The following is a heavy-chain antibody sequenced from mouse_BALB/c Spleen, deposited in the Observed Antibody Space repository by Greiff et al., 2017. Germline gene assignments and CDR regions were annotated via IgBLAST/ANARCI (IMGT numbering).Heavy chain of an antibody. D-gene: IGHD2-4*01. CDR3: ARAIYYDYDGAMDY. CDR1: GFTFSSYA. J-gene: IGHJ4*01. V-gene: IGHV5-9-4*01. CDR2: ISSGGSYT. Sequence: EVQGVESGGGLVKPGGSLKLSCAASGFTFSSYAMSWVRQSPEKRLEWVAEISSGGSYTYYPDTVTGRFTISRDNAKNTLYLEMSSLRSEDTAMYYCARAIYYDYDGAMDYWGQGTSVTVSS.